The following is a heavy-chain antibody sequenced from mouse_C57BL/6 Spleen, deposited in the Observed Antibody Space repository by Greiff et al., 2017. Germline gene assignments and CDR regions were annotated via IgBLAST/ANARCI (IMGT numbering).Heavy chain of an antibody. Sequence: QVQLKESGAELARPGASVKLSCKASGYTFTSYGISWVKQSTGQGLEWIGEIYPRSGNTYYNEKFKGKATLTADKSSSTAYMELRSLTSEDSAVYFCARSGITTVVERYFEVWGTGTTVTVSS. V-gene: IGHV1-81*01. CDR2: IYPRSGNT. J-gene: IGHJ1*03. CDR3: ARSGITTVVERYFEV. CDR1: GYTFTSYG. D-gene: IGHD1-1*01.